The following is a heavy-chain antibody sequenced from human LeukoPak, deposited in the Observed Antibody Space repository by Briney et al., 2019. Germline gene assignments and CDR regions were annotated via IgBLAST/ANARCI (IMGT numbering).Heavy chain of an antibody. CDR2: IIPILGIA. J-gene: IGHJ5*02. V-gene: IGHV1-69*04. CDR1: GGTFSSYA. CDR3: AREASYYYDSSGSSSWFDP. Sequence: SVKVSCKASGGTFSSYAISWVRQAPGQGLEWMGRIIPILGIANYAQKFQGRVTITADKSTSTAYMELSSLRSEDTAVYYCAREASYYYDSSGSSSWFDPRGQGTLVTVSS. D-gene: IGHD3-22*01.